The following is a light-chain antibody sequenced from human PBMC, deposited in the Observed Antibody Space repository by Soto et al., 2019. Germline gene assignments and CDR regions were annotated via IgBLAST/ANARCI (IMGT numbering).Light chain of an antibody. V-gene: IGKV3-20*01. CDR1: QSVSSIY. CDR3: QVSGRSALYT. Sequence: EIVLTQSPGTLSLSPGERATLSCRASQSVSSIYLAWYQQKPGQAPRLLIYGASNRATGIPDRFSGSGSGTDFTLTISRLEPEDFAVYYCQVSGRSALYTFGQGTRLEIK. CDR2: GAS. J-gene: IGKJ2*01.